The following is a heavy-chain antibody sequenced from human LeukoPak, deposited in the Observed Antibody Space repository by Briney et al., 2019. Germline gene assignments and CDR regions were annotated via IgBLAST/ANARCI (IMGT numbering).Heavy chain of an antibody. Sequence: SETLSLTCTVSGGSVRTYYWGWLRQPPGKGLEWIGYIHFSGTTKYNPSLKSRATISGDTSKNQISLKLSSVTAADTAVYYCARSIFGSGYYYGMDVWGQGTMVTVSS. CDR2: IHFSGTT. V-gene: IGHV4-59*02. D-gene: IGHD3-10*01. CDR1: GGSVRTYY. CDR3: ARSIFGSGYYYGMDV. J-gene: IGHJ6*02.